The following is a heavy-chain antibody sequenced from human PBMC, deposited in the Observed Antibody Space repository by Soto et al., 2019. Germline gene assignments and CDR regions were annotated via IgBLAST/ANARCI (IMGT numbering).Heavy chain of an antibody. V-gene: IGHV4-39*01. CDR3: ARQRVPVRGSKVRDPRDFDY. Sequence: SETLSLTCTVSGGSISSSSYYWGWIRQPPGKGLEWIGSIYYSGSTYYNPSLKSRVTISVDTSKNQFSLKLSSVTAADTAVYYCARQRVPVRGSKVRDPRDFDYWGQGTLVTVSS. D-gene: IGHD3-10*01. CDR1: GGSISSSSYY. CDR2: IYYSGST. J-gene: IGHJ4*02.